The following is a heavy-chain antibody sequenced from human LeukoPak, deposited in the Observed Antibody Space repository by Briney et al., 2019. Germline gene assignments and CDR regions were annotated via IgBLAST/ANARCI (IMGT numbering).Heavy chain of an antibody. CDR2: ISGSGHNT. CDR1: GFTFSNYG. D-gene: IGHD3-10*01. J-gene: IGHJ6*03. V-gene: IGHV3-23*01. CDR3: AKDYYGSGSFLYMDV. Sequence: GGSLRLSCAASGFTFSNYGMNWVRQAPGKGLEWVSAISGSGHNTYYADSVKGRFTISRDNSKNTLYLQMNSLRAEDTAVYYCAKDYYGSGSFLYMDVWGKGTTVTISS.